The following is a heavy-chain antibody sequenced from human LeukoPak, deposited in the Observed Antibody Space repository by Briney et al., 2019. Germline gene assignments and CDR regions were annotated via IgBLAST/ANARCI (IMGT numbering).Heavy chain of an antibody. D-gene: IGHD6-13*01. CDR1: GYTFTIYG. CDR2: ISAYNGNT. Sequence: VASVTVSCTASGYTFTIYGISWVRQAPGQGLEWMGWISAYNGNTNYAQKLQGRVTMTTDTSTSTAYMELRSLRSDDTAVYYCARVSSSWLDYWGQGTLVTVSS. J-gene: IGHJ4*02. CDR3: ARVSSSWLDY. V-gene: IGHV1-18*01.